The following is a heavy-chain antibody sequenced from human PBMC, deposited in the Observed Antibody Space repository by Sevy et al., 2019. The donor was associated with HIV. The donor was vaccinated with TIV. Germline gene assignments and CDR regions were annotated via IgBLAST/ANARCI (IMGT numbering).Heavy chain of an antibody. CDR1: GFTFSSYA. Sequence: GGSLRLSCAASGFTFSSYAMHWVRQAPGKGLEWVAVISYDGSNKYYADSVKGRFTISRDNSKNTLYLQMSSLRAEDTAVYYGAREGGSLVVPSSGFDYWGQGTLVTVSS. V-gene: IGHV3-30-3*01. J-gene: IGHJ4*02. CDR2: ISYDGSNK. CDR3: AREGGSLVVPSSGFDY. D-gene: IGHD2-15*01.